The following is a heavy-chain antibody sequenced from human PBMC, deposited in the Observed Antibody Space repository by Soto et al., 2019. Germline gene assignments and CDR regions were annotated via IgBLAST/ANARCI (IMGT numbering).Heavy chain of an antibody. J-gene: IGHJ5*02. Sequence: QVQLVQSGAEVKKPGSSVKVSCKASGGSFSTYGINWVRLAPGQGLEWMGGIIPKFGTTNYAQKFQGRVTITADESTNXXYMELNYLRSEDTAVYFCARELDPYYGGNSLSLDPWGQGTLVTVSS. V-gene: IGHV1-69*13. D-gene: IGHD4-17*01. CDR1: GGSFSTYG. CDR2: IIPKFGTT. CDR3: ARELDPYYGGNSLSLDP.